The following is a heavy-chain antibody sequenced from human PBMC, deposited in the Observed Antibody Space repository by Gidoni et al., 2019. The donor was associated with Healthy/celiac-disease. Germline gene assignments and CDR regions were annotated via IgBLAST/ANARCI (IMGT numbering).Heavy chain of an antibody. CDR3: AKEQQWLVLYYYGMDV. J-gene: IGHJ6*02. CDR1: GFTFCSYA. V-gene: IGHV3-23*01. CDR2: ISGSGGST. Sequence: EVQLLESGGGLVQPGGSLRLSCAASGFTFCSYAMSWVRQAPGKGLEWVSAISGSGGSTYYADSVKGRFTISRDNSKNTLYLQMNSLRAEDTAVYYCAKEQQWLVLYYYGMDVWGQGTTVTVSS. D-gene: IGHD6-19*01.